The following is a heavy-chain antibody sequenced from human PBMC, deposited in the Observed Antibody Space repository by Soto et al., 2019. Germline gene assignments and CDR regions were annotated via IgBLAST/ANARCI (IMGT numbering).Heavy chain of an antibody. V-gene: IGHV4-59*08. CDR2: IYYSGST. D-gene: IGHD7-27*01. J-gene: IGHJ6*03. CDR3: ARRVEGWGHMDV. Sequence: QVQLQESGPGLVKPSETLSLTCTVSGGSISSYYWSWIRQPPGKGLEWIGYIYYSGSTNYNPSLKSRVTISVDTSKNQFSLKLSSVTAADTAVYYCARRVEGWGHMDVWGKGTTVTVSS. CDR1: GGSISSYY.